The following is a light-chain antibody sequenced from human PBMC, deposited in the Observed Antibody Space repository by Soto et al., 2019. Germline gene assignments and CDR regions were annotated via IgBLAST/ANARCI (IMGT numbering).Light chain of an antibody. J-gene: IGKJ4*01. CDR3: QQYNNWPPLT. V-gene: IGKV3-15*01. CDR2: GAS. Sequence: EIVMTQSPATLSVSPGERVTLSCRASQSVSSNLGWYQQKPGQAPRLLIYGASTRATGIPARFSGSGSGTEFTLTISSLQSEDFAVYYCQQYNNWPPLTFGGGTKLDIK. CDR1: QSVSSN.